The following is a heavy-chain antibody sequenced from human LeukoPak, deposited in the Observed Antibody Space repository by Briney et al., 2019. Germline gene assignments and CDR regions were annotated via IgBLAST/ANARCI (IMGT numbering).Heavy chain of an antibody. D-gene: IGHD3-9*01. V-gene: IGHV1-2*02. CDR2: INPNSGGT. Sequence: ASVKVSCKASGYTFTGYYMHWVRQAPGQGLEWMGWINPNSGGTNYAQKFQGRVTMTRDTSISTAYMELSRLRSDDTALYAYAGIRYFDWLLYSWGQGTLVTVSS. J-gene: IGHJ5*02. CDR1: GYTFTGYY. CDR3: AGIRYFDWLLYS.